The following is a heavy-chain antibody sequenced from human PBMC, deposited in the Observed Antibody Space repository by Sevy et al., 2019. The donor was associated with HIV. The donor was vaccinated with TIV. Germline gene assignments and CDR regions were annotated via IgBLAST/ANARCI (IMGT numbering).Heavy chain of an antibody. J-gene: IGHJ6*02. CDR1: GFTFSSYG. CDR3: ARVTGTTKDLTSGMDV. CDR2: IWYDGSNK. D-gene: IGHD1-7*01. V-gene: IGHV3-33*01. Sequence: GGSLRLSCAASGFTFSSYGMHWVRQAPGKGLEWVALIWYDGSNKYYADSVKGRFTISRDNSKNTLYLQMNSLRAEDTAVYYCARVTGTTKDLTSGMDVWGQWTTVTVSS.